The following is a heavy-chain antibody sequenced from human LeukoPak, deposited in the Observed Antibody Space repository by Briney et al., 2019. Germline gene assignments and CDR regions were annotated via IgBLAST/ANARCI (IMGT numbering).Heavy chain of an antibody. CDR1: GGPISSYY. Sequence: PWETLSLTCTVSGGPISSYYWSWIRQPAGKGLEWIGRIYTSGSTNYNPSLKSRVTISVDKSKNQFSLKLSSVTAADTAVYYCARDDYGSGSSYYFDYWGQGTLVTVSS. CDR2: IYTSGST. D-gene: IGHD3-10*01. V-gene: IGHV4-4*07. J-gene: IGHJ4*02. CDR3: ARDDYGSGSSYYFDY.